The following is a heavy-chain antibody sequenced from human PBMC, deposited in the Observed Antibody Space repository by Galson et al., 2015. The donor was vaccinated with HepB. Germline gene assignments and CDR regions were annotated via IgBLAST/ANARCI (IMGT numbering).Heavy chain of an antibody. D-gene: IGHD3-22*01. CDR2: IVVGSGNT. CDR3: GGSPLFYSSHLGYHYYGLAV. CDR1: GSTFISSA. J-gene: IGHJ6*02. V-gene: IGHV1-58*02. Sequence: SVKVSCKASGSTFISSAMQWVRQARGQRPEWIGWIVVGSGNTNYAQKFQERITITRDMSTSTAYMELSSLRSEDTAVYYCGGSPLFYSSHLGYHYYGLAVWGQGTMVTVSS.